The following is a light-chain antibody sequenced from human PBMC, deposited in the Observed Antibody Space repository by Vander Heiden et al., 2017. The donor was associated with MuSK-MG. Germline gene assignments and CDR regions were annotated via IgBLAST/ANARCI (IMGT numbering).Light chain of an antibody. CDR3: QQYDSIPLT. V-gene: IGKV4-1*01. Sequence: DIVMTQSPDSLAVSLGERATINCKSSQSILYTSNNKNYLAWYQQKPGQPPKVVIYWASTRESGVPDRFSGSGSGTDFTLTISSLQAEDVAVYYCQQYDSIPLTFGGGTKVEIK. J-gene: IGKJ4*01. CDR2: WAS. CDR1: QSILYTSNNKNY.